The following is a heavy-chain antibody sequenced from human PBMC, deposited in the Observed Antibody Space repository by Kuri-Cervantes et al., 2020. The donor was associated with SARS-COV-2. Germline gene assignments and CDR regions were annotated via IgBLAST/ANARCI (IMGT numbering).Heavy chain of an antibody. V-gene: IGHV1-2*04. Sequence: ASVKVSCKASGYTFTSYYMHWVRQAPGQGLEWMGWINPNSGGTNYAQKFQGWVTMTRDTSTSTVYMELSRLRSDDTAVYYCARATPFRRLVVTSKGEAFDIWGQGTMVTVSS. CDR1: GYTFTSYY. J-gene: IGHJ3*02. CDR2: INPNSGGT. D-gene: IGHD3-22*01. CDR3: ARATPFRRLVVTSKGEAFDI.